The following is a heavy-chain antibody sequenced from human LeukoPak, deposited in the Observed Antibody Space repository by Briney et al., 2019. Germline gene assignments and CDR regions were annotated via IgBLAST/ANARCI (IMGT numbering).Heavy chain of an antibody. V-gene: IGHV4-30-4*01. J-gene: IGHJ4*02. Sequence: SQTLSLTCTVSGGSISSGDYYWSWIRQPPGKGLEWIGYIYYSGSTYYNPSLKSRVTISVDTSKNQFSLKLSSVTAADTAVYYCARDAEYYYDSSAIGSFDYWGQGTLVTVSS. CDR2: IYYSGST. CDR3: ARDAEYYYDSSAIGSFDY. CDR1: GGSISSGDYY. D-gene: IGHD3-22*01.